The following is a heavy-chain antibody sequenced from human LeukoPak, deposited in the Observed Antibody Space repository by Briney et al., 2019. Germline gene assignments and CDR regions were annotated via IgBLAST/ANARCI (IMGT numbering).Heavy chain of an antibody. V-gene: IGHV3-30*14. CDR1: GFTFSDHY. CDR3: ARDAGYCSGGSCPGYYFDY. J-gene: IGHJ4*02. CDR2: ISYDGSNK. Sequence: GGSLRLSCAASGFTFSDHYMDWVRQAPGKGLEWVAVISYDGSNKYYADSVKGRFTISRDNSKNTLYLQMGSLRAEDMAVYYCARDAGYCSGGSCPGYYFDYWGQGTLVTVSS. D-gene: IGHD2-15*01.